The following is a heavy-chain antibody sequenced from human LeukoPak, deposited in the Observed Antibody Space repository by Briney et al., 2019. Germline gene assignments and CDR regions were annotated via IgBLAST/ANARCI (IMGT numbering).Heavy chain of an antibody. CDR2: IKEDESQE. V-gene: IGHV3-7*01. CDR1: GFSFSDSW. Sequence: GGSLRLSCAASGFSFSDSWMSWVRQAPGKGPEWVASIKEDESQEHYADSVKGRFTVSRDNAKNSLFLQMNSLRVEDTAVYYCATYKNWVAGDVWGQGTTVSVSS. J-gene: IGHJ6*02. CDR3: ATYKNWVAGDV. D-gene: IGHD7-27*01.